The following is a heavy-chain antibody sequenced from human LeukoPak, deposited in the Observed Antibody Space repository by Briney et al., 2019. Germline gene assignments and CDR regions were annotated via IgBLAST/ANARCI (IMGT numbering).Heavy chain of an antibody. D-gene: IGHD1-1*01. CDR3: AKEERSRGFAYYYYYMDV. Sequence: GGSLRLSCVASGFTFSSSGMSWVRQAPGKGLEWVSGISGGGGSTYYADSVKGRFTISRDNSKNTLYLQMNSLRAEDTAVYYCAKEERSRGFAYYYYYMDVWGKGTTVTISS. CDR2: ISGGGGST. V-gene: IGHV3-23*01. CDR1: GFTFSSSG. J-gene: IGHJ6*03.